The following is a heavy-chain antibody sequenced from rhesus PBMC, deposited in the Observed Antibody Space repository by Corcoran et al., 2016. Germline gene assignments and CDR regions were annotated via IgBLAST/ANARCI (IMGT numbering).Heavy chain of an antibody. CDR2: IRSKADGGTA. Sequence: EVQLVESGGGLVQPGGSLRVSCVASGFTFSKHYLYWVRQAPGKGLEWVGFIRSKADGGTAEYAASGKGRFTISRDDSKSIVYLQMSSLKTEDTAVYYCTSGPNLDSWGQGVVVTVSS. CDR3: TSGPNLDS. V-gene: IGHV3-6*01. J-gene: IGHJ6*01. CDR1: GFTFSKHY.